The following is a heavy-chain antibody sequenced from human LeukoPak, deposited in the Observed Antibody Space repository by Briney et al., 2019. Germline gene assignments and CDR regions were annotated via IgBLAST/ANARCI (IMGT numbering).Heavy chain of an antibody. D-gene: IGHD5-18*01. CDR2: IYYSGST. CDR1: GGSISRSSYY. Sequence: SETLSLTCTVSGGSISRSSYYWGWIRQPPGKGLEWIGIIYYSGSTYYNPSLKSRVTISVDTSKNQFSLKLTSVTAADTAVYYCAYTKSGYSYGYIDYWGQGTLVTVSS. V-gene: IGHV4-39*01. CDR3: AYTKSGYSYGYIDY. J-gene: IGHJ4*02.